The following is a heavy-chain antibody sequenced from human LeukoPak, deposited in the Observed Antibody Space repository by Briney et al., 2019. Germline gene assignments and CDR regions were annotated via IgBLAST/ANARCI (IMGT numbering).Heavy chain of an antibody. D-gene: IGHD1-26*01. CDR2: INPSGGST. J-gene: IGHJ4*02. Sequence: ASVKVSCKASGGTFSSYAISWVRQAPGQGLEWMGWINPSGGSTSYAQKFQGRVTMTRDTSTSTVYMELSSLRSEDTAVYYCARDLIVGATRDYWGQGTLVTVSS. V-gene: IGHV1-46*03. CDR1: GGTFSSYA. CDR3: ARDLIVGATRDY.